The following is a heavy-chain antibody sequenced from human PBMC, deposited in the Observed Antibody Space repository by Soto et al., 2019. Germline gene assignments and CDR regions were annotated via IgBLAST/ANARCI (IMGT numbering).Heavy chain of an antibody. Sequence: GGSLRLSCAASGFTFSSYWMSWVRQAPGKGLEWVANIKQDGSEKYYVDSVKGRFTISRDNAKNSLYLQMNSLRAEDTAVYYCERGTYNDFWSGRPIIHGMDVWGQGTTVTISS. CDR2: IKQDGSEK. CDR3: ERGTYNDFWSGRPIIHGMDV. V-gene: IGHV3-7*03. CDR1: GFTFSSYW. J-gene: IGHJ6*02. D-gene: IGHD3-3*01.